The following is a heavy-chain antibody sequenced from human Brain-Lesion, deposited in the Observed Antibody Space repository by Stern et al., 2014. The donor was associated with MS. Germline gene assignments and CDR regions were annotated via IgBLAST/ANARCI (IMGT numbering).Heavy chain of an antibody. D-gene: IGHD3-10*01. CDR3: AKLWLGELPESPFDY. Sequence: VQLVESGPGLVKPSETLSLTCTVSGGSISSSSYYWGWIRQPPGKGLGWIGSIYYRGSTYYNPSLKSRVTISMDTSKNQFSLRLSSVTAADTAVYFCAKLWLGELPESPFDYWGQGTLVTVSS. CDR2: IYYRGST. J-gene: IGHJ4*02. V-gene: IGHV4-39*01. CDR1: GGSISSSSYY.